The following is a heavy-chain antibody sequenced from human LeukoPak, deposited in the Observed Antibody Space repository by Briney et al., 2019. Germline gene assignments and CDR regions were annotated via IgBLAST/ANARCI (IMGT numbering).Heavy chain of an antibody. CDR1: GGSISSYY. V-gene: IGHV4-4*07. CDR2: IYTSGST. D-gene: IGHD2-15*01. Sequence: SETLSLTCTVSGGSISSYYWSWIRQPAGKGLEWIGRIYTSGSTNYNPSLKSRVTMSVDTSKNQFSLKLSSVTAADTAVYYCARMDCSGGSCYFDPWGQGTLVTVSS. CDR3: ARMDCSGGSCYFDP. J-gene: IGHJ5*02.